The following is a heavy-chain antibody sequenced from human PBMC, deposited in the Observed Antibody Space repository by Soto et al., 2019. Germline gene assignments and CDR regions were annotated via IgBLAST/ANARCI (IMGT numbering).Heavy chain of an antibody. CDR2: IDWDDDK. Sequence: GPTLVNPTQTLTLTCTFSEFSVSTSGMCVSWIRQPPGEALEWLALIDWDDDKYYSTSLKTRLPISKDNSKNQVVLTMTNMDPVDTATYYCARIRYFDWSPPPTGFDPWGQGTLVTVSS. CDR3: ARIRYFDWSPPPTGFDP. V-gene: IGHV2-70*01. CDR1: EFSVSTSGMC. J-gene: IGHJ5*02. D-gene: IGHD3-9*01.